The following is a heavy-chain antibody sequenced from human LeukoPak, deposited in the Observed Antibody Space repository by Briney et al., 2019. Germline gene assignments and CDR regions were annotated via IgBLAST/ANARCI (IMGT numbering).Heavy chain of an antibody. CDR3: ARHRQWLVYFDY. D-gene: IGHD6-19*01. Sequence: SETLSLTCTVSGGSISSSSYYRGWIRQPPGKGLEWIGSIYYSGSTYYNPSLKSRVTISVDTSKNQFSLKLSSVTAADTAVYYCARHRQWLVYFDYWGQGTLVTVSS. CDR2: IYYSGST. J-gene: IGHJ4*02. CDR1: GGSISSSSYY. V-gene: IGHV4-39*01.